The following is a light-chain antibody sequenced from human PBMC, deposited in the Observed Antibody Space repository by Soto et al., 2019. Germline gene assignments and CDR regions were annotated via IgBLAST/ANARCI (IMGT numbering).Light chain of an antibody. CDR3: QQCNSTPLT. CDR1: QSVSNY. V-gene: IGKV1-39*01. CDR2: AAS. Sequence: DIQMTQSPPSLSASVGDRVTITCRASQSVSNYLNWYQQKPGKAPKVLIYAASSLQSGVPSRFSGSGSGTEFTLTISSLQPEDSATYYCQQCNSTPLTFGGGTKVEIK. J-gene: IGKJ4*01.